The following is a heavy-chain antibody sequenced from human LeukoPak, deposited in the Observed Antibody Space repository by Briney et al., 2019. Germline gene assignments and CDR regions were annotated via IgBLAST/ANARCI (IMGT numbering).Heavy chain of an antibody. J-gene: IGHJ4*02. CDR1: GFTFSSYA. V-gene: IGHV3-21*01. Sequence: GGSLRLSCAAAGFTFSSYAMHWVRQAPGKGLEWVSSISSSSSYIYYADSVKGRFTISRDNAKNSLYLQMNSLRAEDTAVYYCAMGLQTLEGTDYWGQGTLVTVSS. CDR2: ISSSSSYI. D-gene: IGHD1-1*01. CDR3: AMGLQTLEGTDY.